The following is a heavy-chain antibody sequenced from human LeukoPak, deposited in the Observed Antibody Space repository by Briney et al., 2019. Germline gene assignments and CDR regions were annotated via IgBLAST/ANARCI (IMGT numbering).Heavy chain of an antibody. V-gene: IGHV3-53*05. Sequence: PGGSLRLSCAASGFTISSNDMSWVRQAPGKGLEWVSVIYSGGSPYYSDSVKGRFTISRDNSKNTLYLQMNSLRAEDTAVYYCAKDRAGSTAAGYYFDYWGQGTLVTVSS. D-gene: IGHD6-13*01. CDR1: GFTISSND. CDR2: IYSGGSP. CDR3: AKDRAGSTAAGYYFDY. J-gene: IGHJ4*02.